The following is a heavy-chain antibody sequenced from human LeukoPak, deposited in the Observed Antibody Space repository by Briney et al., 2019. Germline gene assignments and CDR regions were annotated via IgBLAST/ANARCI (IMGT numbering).Heavy chain of an antibody. CDR1: GFTFENYG. D-gene: IGHD3-10*01. Sequence: AGGSLRLSWVASGFTFENYGMHWVRQAPGKGLEWVAVIWSNGINKYYADSVRGRFTISRDNSRDTLQLQMDSLRPEDTSMYYCVKESGPFGAFEIWGQGTMVTVSS. CDR3: VKESGPFGAFEI. J-gene: IGHJ3*02. V-gene: IGHV3-30*02. CDR2: IWSNGINK.